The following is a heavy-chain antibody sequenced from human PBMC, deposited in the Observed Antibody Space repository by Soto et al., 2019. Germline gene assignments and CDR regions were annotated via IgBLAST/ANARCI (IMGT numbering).Heavy chain of an antibody. V-gene: IGHV3-30*18. J-gene: IGHJ4*02. Sequence: QVQLVESGGGVVQPGRSLRVSCAASGFTFSIYAMHWVRQAPGTGLEWVAVISYDGTKTYYADSVKGRFTISRDNSKNTVYLQMNSLRDEDTAVYYGAKDRGPRRQWLIDPSDYWGQGTLVTVSP. D-gene: IGHD6-19*01. CDR1: GFTFSIYA. CDR2: ISYDGTKT. CDR3: AKDRGPRRQWLIDPSDY.